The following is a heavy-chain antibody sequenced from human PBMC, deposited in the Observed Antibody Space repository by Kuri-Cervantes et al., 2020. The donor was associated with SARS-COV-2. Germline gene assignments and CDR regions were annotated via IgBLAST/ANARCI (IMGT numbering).Heavy chain of an antibody. CDR3: ARVFCSSTSCYYSDY. J-gene: IGHJ4*02. Sequence: ASVKVSCKASGYTFTSYGISWVRQAPGQGLEWMGWISAYNGNTNYAQKLQGRVTMTTDTSTSTAYMELRSLRSDDTAVYYCARVFCSSTSCYYSDYWGQGTLVTVSS. V-gene: IGHV1-18*01. CDR1: GYTFTSYG. D-gene: IGHD2-2*01. CDR2: ISAYNGNT.